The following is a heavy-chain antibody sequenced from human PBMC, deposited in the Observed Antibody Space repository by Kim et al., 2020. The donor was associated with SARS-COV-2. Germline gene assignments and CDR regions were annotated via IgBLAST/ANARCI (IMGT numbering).Heavy chain of an antibody. J-gene: IGHJ4*02. CDR3: AKDRGRFIIVIPAAPTGIIDY. CDR2: ISYDGNNK. D-gene: IGHD2-2*01. V-gene: IGHV3-30*18. CDR1: GFTFSSYG. Sequence: GGSLRLSCAASGFTFSSYGMHWVRQSPGKGLEWVAVISYDGNNKYYADSVKGRFTISRDNSKNTLYLQMNSLRAEDTAVYYCAKDRGRFIIVIPAAPTGIIDYWGQGTLVTVSS.